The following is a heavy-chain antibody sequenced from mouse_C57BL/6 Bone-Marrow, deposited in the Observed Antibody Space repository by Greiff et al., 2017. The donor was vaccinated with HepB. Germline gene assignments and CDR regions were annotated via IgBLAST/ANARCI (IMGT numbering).Heavy chain of an antibody. V-gene: IGHV1-9*01. CDR1: GYTFTGYW. J-gene: IGHJ3*01. CDR3: ARGGLIYDGYSWFAY. Sequence: VKLMESGAELMKPGASVKLSCKATGYTFTGYWIEWVKQRPGHGLEWIGEILPGSGSTNYNEKFKGKATFTADTSSNTAYMQLSSLTTEDSAIYYCARGGLIYDGYSWFAYWGQGTLVTVTA. CDR2: ILPGSGST. D-gene: IGHD2-3*01.